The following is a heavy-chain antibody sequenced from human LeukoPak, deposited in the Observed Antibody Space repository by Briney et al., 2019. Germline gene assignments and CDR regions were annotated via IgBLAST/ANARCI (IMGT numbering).Heavy chain of an antibody. CDR3: ARSKSYAFDY. J-gene: IGHJ4*02. V-gene: IGHV3-30*02. CDR2: IRFDGSVN. CDR1: GFTSANSG. D-gene: IGHD3-16*01. Sequence: GRSLTPSCAPYGFTSANSGMRWVRQAPSTGLGWVAFIRFDGSVNTYTDSMTGRLTLSRDHSKNTLCMQIDCVRTEGPAVYYFARSKSYAFDYWGQETLVTVS.